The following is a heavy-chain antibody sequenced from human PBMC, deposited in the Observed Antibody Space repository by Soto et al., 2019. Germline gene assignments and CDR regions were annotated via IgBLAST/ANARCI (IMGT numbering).Heavy chain of an antibody. V-gene: IGHV3-30*03. D-gene: IGHD6-6*01. CDR1: GFTFSSYA. J-gene: IGHJ4*02. CDR3: ARGTIVARQHLDY. CDR2: ISIRGGEE. Sequence: QVQLVESGGGVVQPGKSLRLSCAASGFTFSSYAMHWARQAPGKGLEWVTVISIRGGEEYYAESVRGRFTISRDDSKNTLYPQMDSLRAEDTAVYYCARGTIVARQHLDYWGQGTLVTVSS.